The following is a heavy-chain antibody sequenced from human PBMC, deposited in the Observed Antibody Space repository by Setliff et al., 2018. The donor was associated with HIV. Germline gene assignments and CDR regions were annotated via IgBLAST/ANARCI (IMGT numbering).Heavy chain of an antibody. CDR3: ARDLVWPYSSRWYDAFDI. D-gene: IGHD6-13*01. CDR1: GFTFSGSA. V-gene: IGHV3-73*01. CDR2: IRSKANSYAT. Sequence: QTGGSLRLSCAGSGFTFSGSALNWVRQASGKGLEWVGRIRSKANSYATEYAASVKGRFTVSRDDSKNTAHLQMDSLKSEDTAVYYCARDLVWPYSSRWYDAFDIWGQGTMVTVSS. J-gene: IGHJ3*02.